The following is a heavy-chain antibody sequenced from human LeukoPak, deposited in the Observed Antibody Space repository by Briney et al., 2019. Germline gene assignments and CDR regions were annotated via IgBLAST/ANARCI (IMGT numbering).Heavy chain of an antibody. D-gene: IGHD3-10*01. CDR1: GFTFDDYG. J-gene: IGHJ6*03. V-gene: IGHV3-20*04. Sequence: GGSLRLSCAASGFTFDDYGMSWVRQAPGKGLEWVSGINWNGGSTGYADSVKGRFTISRDNAKNSLYLQMNSLRAEDTALYYCARGERDYYGSGSYHYYMDVWGKGTTVTVSS. CDR3: ARGERDYYGSGSYHYYMDV. CDR2: INWNGGST.